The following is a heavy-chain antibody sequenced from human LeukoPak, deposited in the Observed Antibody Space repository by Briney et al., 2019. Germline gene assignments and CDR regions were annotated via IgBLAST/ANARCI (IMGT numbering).Heavy chain of an antibody. V-gene: IGHV1-2*02. D-gene: IGHD2-2*01. Sequence: ASVKVSCKASGYTFTGNYMHWVQQAPGQGLEWVGWINPNSGDTSYAQTFQGRVTMTRDTSISTAYMELSSLRSDDTAVYYCASGASSRTNSYRYWGQGTLVTVSS. CDR1: GYTFTGNY. CDR2: INPNSGDT. CDR3: ASGASSRTNSYRY. J-gene: IGHJ4*02.